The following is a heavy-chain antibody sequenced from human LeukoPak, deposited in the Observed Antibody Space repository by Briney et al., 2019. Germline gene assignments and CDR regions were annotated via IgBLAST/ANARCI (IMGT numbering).Heavy chain of an antibody. D-gene: IGHD4/OR15-4a*01. CDR3: VRIPNSANFPNWFDP. CDR1: GFSFSTYD. V-gene: IGHV3-23*01. CDR2: ITANTRGSIT. J-gene: IGHJ5*02. Sequence: GGSLRLSCVTSGFSFSTYDMSWVRQAPGKGLEWVSGITANTRGSITYYADSVKGRFTISRDSSKDTLYLQMNSLRAEDTAVYYCVRIPNSANFPNWFDPWGQGTLVTVSS.